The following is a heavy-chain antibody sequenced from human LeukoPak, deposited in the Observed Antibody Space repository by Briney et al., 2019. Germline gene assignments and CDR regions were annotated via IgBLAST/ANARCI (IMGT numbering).Heavy chain of an antibody. Sequence: PGGSLRLSCAASGFTFSSYAMSWVRQAPGKGLEWVSGITCSGHTTYYADSVKGRFTISRDNSKNTLYVQMNSLRAEDTAVYYCAKAIRGLGWYFDLWGRGTLITVSS. CDR2: ITCSGHTT. CDR1: GFTFSSYA. CDR3: AKAIRGLGWYFDL. J-gene: IGHJ2*01. D-gene: IGHD3-3*01. V-gene: IGHV3-23*01.